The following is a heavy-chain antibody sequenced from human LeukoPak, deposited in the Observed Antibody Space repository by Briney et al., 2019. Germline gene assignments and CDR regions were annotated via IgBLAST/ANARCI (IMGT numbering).Heavy chain of an antibody. CDR3: ARDRRAITMVRGVIITTDAFDI. CDR2: IYTSGST. CDR1: GGSISSGSYY. J-gene: IGHJ3*02. Sequence: SETLSLTCTVSGGSISSGSYYWSWIRQPAGKGLEWIGRIYTSGSTNYNPSLKSRVTISVDTSKNQFSLKLSSVTAADTAVYYCARDRRAITMVRGVIITTDAFDIWGQGTMVTVSS. V-gene: IGHV4-61*02. D-gene: IGHD3-10*01.